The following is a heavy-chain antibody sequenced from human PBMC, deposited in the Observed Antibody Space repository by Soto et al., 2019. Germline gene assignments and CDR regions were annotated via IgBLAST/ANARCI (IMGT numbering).Heavy chain of an antibody. V-gene: IGHV5-10-1*01. J-gene: IGHJ6*02. CDR3: ASPWEVPAAMPYYSGMDV. CDR2: IDPSDSYT. Sequence: GESLKISCKGSGYSFTSYWISWARQMPGKGLEWMGRIDPSDSYTNYSPSFQGHVTISADKSISTAYLQWSSLKASDTAMYYCASPWEVPAAMPYYSGMDVWGQGTRVTVAS. D-gene: IGHD2-2*01. CDR1: GYSFTSYW.